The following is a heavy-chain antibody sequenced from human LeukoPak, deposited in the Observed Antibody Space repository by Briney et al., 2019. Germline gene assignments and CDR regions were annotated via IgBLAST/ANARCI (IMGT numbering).Heavy chain of an antibody. CDR1: GFTFDDYA. V-gene: IGHV3-9*01. J-gene: IGHJ4*02. D-gene: IGHD6-19*01. CDR2: ISWNSGSI. CDR3: AREDSSGWYATDY. Sequence: GGSLRLSCAASGFTFDDYAMHWVRQAPGKGLEWVSGISWNSGSIGYADSVKGRFTISRDNAKNSLYLQMNSLRAEDTALYYCAREDSSGWYATDYWGQGTLVTVSS.